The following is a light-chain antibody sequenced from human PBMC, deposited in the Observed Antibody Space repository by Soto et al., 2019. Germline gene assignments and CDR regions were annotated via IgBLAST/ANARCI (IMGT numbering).Light chain of an antibody. CDR1: QSVNSN. CDR3: AQYNNWPRVP. J-gene: IGKJ4*01. Sequence: ELVITQSPATLSVSPGERASLSCRASQSVNSNLAWYQQKSGQAPRRPIYGASTRATCIPARVSGSGSGTAFSLTNASLLSDDFAAYYYAQYNNWPRVPCGGGTKVEI. CDR2: GAS. V-gene: IGKV3-15*01.